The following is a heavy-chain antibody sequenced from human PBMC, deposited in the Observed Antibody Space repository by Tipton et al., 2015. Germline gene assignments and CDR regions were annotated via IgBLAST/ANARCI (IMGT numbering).Heavy chain of an antibody. CDR3: AKDNGGRLVANSRFIDY. CDR1: GFPFSAHG. V-gene: IGHV3-23*01. Sequence: SLRLSCVASGFPFSAHGLNWVRQAPGKGLEWVSTISSSGVTTYYGDSVKGLFTISRDNSKNTLYLQMSSLRVEDTAVYYCAKDNGGRLVANSRFIDYWGQGTLVTVSS. CDR2: ISSSGVTT. D-gene: IGHD2-15*01. J-gene: IGHJ4*02.